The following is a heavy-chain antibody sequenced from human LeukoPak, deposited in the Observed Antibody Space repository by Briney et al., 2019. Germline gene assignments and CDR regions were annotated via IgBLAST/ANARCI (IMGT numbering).Heavy chain of an antibody. J-gene: IGHJ4*02. D-gene: IGHD3-22*01. CDR2: IIPIFGTA. CDR3: ARGGRYYDSSGYYRFDY. Sequence: GASVKVSCKASGYTFTSYGISWVRQAPGQGLEWMGGIIPIFGTANYAQKFQGRVTITTDESTSTAYMELSSLRSEDTAVYYCARGGRYYDSSGYYRFDYWGQGTLVTVSS. V-gene: IGHV1-69*05. CDR1: GYTFTSYG.